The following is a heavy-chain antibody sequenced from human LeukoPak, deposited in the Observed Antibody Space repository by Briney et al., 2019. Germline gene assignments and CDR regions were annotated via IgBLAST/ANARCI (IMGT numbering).Heavy chain of an antibody. CDR1: GGSISSHY. J-gene: IGHJ4*02. Sequence: SETLSLTCTVSGGSISSHYWSWIRQPPGKGLEWIGHIYYSGSTNYNPSLKSRVTISVDTSKNQFSLKLSSVTAADTAVYYCARGDWNYEGYFDYWGQGTLVTVSS. CDR2: IYYSGST. D-gene: IGHD1-7*01. V-gene: IGHV4-59*11. CDR3: ARGDWNYEGYFDY.